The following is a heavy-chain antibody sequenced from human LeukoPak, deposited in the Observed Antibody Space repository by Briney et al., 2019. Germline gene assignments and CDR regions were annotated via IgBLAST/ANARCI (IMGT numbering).Heavy chain of an antibody. V-gene: IGHV7-4-1*02. Sequence: ASVKVSCKASGYTFTSYAMNWVRQAPGQGLEWMGWINTNTGNPTYAQGFTGRFVFSLDTSISTAYLQISSLKAEDTAVYYCARDRTISGYSSGHFDYWGQGTLVTVSS. D-gene: IGHD6-19*01. J-gene: IGHJ4*02. CDR1: GYTFTSYA. CDR2: INTNTGNP. CDR3: ARDRTISGYSSGHFDY.